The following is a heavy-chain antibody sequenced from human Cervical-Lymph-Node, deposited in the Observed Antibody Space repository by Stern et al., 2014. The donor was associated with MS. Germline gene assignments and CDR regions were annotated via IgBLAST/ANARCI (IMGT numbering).Heavy chain of an antibody. Sequence: VQLVESGGGLVKPGGSLRLSCAASGFTFSNAWMSWVRQAPGKGLEWVGRIKSKTDGGTTDYAAPVKGRFTISRDDSKNTLYLQMNSLKTEDTAVYYCTTRIAAAGTVDYWGQGTLVTVSS. CDR3: TTRIAAAGTVDY. D-gene: IGHD6-13*01. CDR2: IKSKTDGGTT. V-gene: IGHV3-15*01. CDR1: GFTFSNAW. J-gene: IGHJ4*02.